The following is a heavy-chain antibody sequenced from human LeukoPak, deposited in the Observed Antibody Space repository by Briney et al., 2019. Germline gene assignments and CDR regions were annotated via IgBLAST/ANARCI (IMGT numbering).Heavy chain of an antibody. D-gene: IGHD5-18*01. J-gene: IGHJ4*02. Sequence: GESLKISRKGSGYSFTRYWIGWVRQMPGKGLEWMGFIYPGDSDTRYSPSFQGQVTISVDKSTNTAYLQWSSLKASDSAMYYCARHDGSGHLWLQDYWGRGTLVTVSS. CDR2: IYPGDSDT. V-gene: IGHV5-51*01. CDR3: ARHDGSGHLWLQDY. CDR1: GYSFTRYW.